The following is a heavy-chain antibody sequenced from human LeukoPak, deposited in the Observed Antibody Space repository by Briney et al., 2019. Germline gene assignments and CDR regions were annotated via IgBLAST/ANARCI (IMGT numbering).Heavy chain of an antibody. J-gene: IGHJ4*02. Sequence: GGSLRLSCAASGFTFSSYAMSWVRQAPGKGLEWVSAISGSGGSTYYADSVKGRFTISRDNSKNTLYLQMNSLRAEDTAVYYCAQSPLITMVRGAMGGYFDYWGQGTLVTVSS. CDR3: AQSPLITMVRGAMGGYFDY. D-gene: IGHD3-10*01. CDR1: GFTFSSYA. V-gene: IGHV3-23*01. CDR2: ISGSGGST.